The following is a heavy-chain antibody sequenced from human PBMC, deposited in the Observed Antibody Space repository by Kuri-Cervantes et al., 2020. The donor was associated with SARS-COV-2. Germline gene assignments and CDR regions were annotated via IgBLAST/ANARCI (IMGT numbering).Heavy chain of an antibody. CDR2: ISAYNGNT. D-gene: IGHD3-10*01. J-gene: IGHJ4*02. CDR3: ARSLMRFGELLCCDY. CDR1: RYTFTYYY. V-gene: IGHV1-18*04. Sequence: ASVKVSCKASRYTFTYYYIHWVRQAPGQGLEWMGWISAYNGNTNYAQKLQGRVIMTTDTSTSTAYMELRSLRSDDTAVYYCARSLMRFGELLCCDYWGQGTLVTVSS.